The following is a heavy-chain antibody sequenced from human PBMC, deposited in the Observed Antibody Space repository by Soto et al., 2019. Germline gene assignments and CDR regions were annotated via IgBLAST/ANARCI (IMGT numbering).Heavy chain of an antibody. D-gene: IGHD2-8*01. CDR2: ISWDSGII. J-gene: IGHJ6*02. V-gene: IGHV3-9*01. CDR3: TKDRGMGYYYGMDV. Sequence: SLRLSWAASGFTFDDYAIHWVRQAPGKGLEWVSGISWDSGIIAYADSVKGRFIISRDNAKNSLYLQMNSLRPEDTALYYCTKDRGMGYYYGMDVWGQGTTVTVSS. CDR1: GFTFDDYA.